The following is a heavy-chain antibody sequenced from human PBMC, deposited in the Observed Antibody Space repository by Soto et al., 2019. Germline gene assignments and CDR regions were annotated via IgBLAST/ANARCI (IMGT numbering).Heavy chain of an antibody. V-gene: IGHV3-21*01. CDR2: ISSSSSYI. Sequence: GGSLRLSCAASGFTFNSYSMSWVRQASGKGLEWVSCISSSSSYIYYADSVKGRFTVSRDNAKNSLYLQMNSLRVEDTAVYYCARSTAVTAGVGDIGVVWGQGTTVTVSS. CDR1: GFTFNSYS. J-gene: IGHJ6*02. CDR3: ARSTAVTAGVGDIGVV. D-gene: IGHD4-17*01.